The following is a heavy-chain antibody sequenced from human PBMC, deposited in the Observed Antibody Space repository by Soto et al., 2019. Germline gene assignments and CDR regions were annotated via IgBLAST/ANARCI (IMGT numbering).Heavy chain of an antibody. V-gene: IGHV4-61*01. J-gene: IGHJ6*02. CDR1: GGAVSSGSYY. Sequence: SETLSLTCTVSGGAVSSGSYYWSWIRQPPGKGLEWIGYIYYSGSTNYNPSLKSRVTISVDTSKNQFSLKLSSVTAADTAVYYCARDSSPNYYYYGMDVWGQGTTVTVSS. D-gene: IGHD6-6*01. CDR2: IYYSGST. CDR3: ARDSSPNYYYYGMDV.